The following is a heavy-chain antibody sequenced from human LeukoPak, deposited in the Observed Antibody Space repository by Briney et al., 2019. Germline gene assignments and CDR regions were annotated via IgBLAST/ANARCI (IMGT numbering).Heavy chain of an antibody. Sequence: SETLSLTCTVSGGSISSSSHYWGWIRQPPGKGLEWIGSMYYRGSTYHNPSLKSRVTISVDTSKNQFSLKLSSVTVADTAVYYCATTTIRLGYWGQGTLVTVSS. D-gene: IGHD1-26*01. CDR3: ATTTIRLGY. CDR2: MYYRGST. J-gene: IGHJ4*02. CDR1: GGSISSSSHY. V-gene: IGHV4-39*07.